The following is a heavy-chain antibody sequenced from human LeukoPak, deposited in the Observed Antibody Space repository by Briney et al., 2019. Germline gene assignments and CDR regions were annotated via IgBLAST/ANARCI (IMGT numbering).Heavy chain of an antibody. CDR3: ARVRCSGGSCPYYYYYYYMDV. CDR1: GGSFSGYY. J-gene: IGHJ6*03. V-gene: IGHV4-34*01. D-gene: IGHD2-15*01. Sequence: PSETLSLTCAVYGGSFSGYYWSWIRQPPGKGLEWIGEINHSGSTNYNPSLKSRVTISVDTSKNQFSLKLSSVTAADTAVYYCARVRCSGGSCPYYYYYYYMDVWGKGTTVTVSS. CDR2: INHSGST.